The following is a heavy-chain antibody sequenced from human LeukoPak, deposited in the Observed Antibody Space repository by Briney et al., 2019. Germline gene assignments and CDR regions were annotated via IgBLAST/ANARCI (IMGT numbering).Heavy chain of an antibody. V-gene: IGHV3-53*01. CDR2: IYSGGST. D-gene: IGHD3-22*01. J-gene: IGHJ6*02. CDR3: ARDSPGDSSGYYYYYGMDV. CDR1: GFTVSSNY. Sequence: GGSLRLSCAASGFTVSSNYMSWVRQAPGKGLEWVSVIYSGGSTYYADSVKGRFTISRDNSKNTLYLQMNSLRAEDTAVYYCARDSPGDSSGYYYYYGMDVWGQGTTVTVSS.